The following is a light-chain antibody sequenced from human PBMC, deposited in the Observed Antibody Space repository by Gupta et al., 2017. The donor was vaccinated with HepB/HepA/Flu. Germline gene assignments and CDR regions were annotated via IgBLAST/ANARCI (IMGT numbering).Light chain of an antibody. CDR1: QIKSRNY. Sequence: DIVLTQSPGTLSLSPGDRATLSCSASQIKSRNYFTWYQQKPGPAPRLLIQVTCSRATGIPDRFSGSRSGTEFTLIISRLEPEEFAVYYCKQFAGSQYTFGQGTKVEIK. CDR3: KQFAGSQYT. CDR2: VTC. V-gene: IGKV3-20*01. J-gene: IGKJ2*01.